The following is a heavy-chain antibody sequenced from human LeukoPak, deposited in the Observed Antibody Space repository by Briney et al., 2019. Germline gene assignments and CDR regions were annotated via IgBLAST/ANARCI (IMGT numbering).Heavy chain of an antibody. D-gene: IGHD3-22*01. CDR2: IYTSGST. Sequence: PSETLSLTCTVSGGSISSGSYYWSWIRQPAGKGLEWIGRIYTSGSTNYNPSLKSRVTISLDTSKNQFSLKLTSVTAADTAVYYCARGTYDSSGYYLDYWGQGTLVTVSS. CDR3: ARGTYDSSGYYLDY. CDR1: GGSISSGSYY. V-gene: IGHV4-61*02. J-gene: IGHJ4*02.